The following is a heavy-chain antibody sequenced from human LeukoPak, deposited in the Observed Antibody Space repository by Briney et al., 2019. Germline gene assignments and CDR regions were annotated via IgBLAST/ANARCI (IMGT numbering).Heavy chain of an antibody. CDR2: IWYDGSNK. J-gene: IGHJ4*02. V-gene: IGHV3-33*08. CDR3: ARGAYYYDSSGYLHY. D-gene: IGHD3-22*01. Sequence: GGSLRLSCAASGFTFSSYGMHWVRQAPGKGLEWVAVIWYDGSNKYYADSVKGRFTISRDNSKNTLYLQMNSLRAEDTAVYYCARGAYYYDSSGYLHYWGQGTLVTVSS. CDR1: GFTFSSYG.